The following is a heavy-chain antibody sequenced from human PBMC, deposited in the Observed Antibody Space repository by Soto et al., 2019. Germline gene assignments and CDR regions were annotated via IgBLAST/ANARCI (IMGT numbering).Heavy chain of an antibody. V-gene: IGHV1-24*01. CDR1: GYTLTELS. Sequence: ASVKVSCKVSGYTLTELSMHWVRQAPGKGLEWMGGFDPEDGETIYAQKFQGRVTMTEDTSTDTAHMELSSLRSEDTAVYYCATNRLGYCSGGSCYFAFDIWGQGTMVTVSS. CDR3: ATNRLGYCSGGSCYFAFDI. J-gene: IGHJ3*02. CDR2: FDPEDGET. D-gene: IGHD2-15*01.